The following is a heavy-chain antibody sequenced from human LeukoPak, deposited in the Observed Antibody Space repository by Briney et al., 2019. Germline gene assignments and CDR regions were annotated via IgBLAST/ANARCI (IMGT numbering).Heavy chain of an antibody. J-gene: IGHJ5*02. CDR1: GGSISSYY. CDR2: IYYSGST. CDR3: ARRRSGTSSEFDP. Sequence: SETLSLTCTVSGGSISSYYWSWIRQPPGKGLEWSGYIYYSGSTNYNPSLKSRVTISVDTSKNQFSLKLSSVTAADTAVYYCARRRSGTSSEFDPWGQGTLVTVSS. D-gene: IGHD6-6*01. V-gene: IGHV4-59*08.